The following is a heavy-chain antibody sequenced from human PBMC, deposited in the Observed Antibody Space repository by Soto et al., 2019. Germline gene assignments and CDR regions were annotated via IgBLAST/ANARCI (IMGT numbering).Heavy chain of an antibody. J-gene: IGHJ5*02. CDR2: IYYSGST. CDR3: ARYYGGNSDNWFDP. Sequence: SETLSLTCTVSGGSISSGDYYWSLILQPPGKGLEWIGYIYYSGSTYYNPSLKSRVTISVDTSKNQFSLKLSSVTAADTAVYYCARYYGGNSDNWFDPWGQGTLVTVSS. D-gene: IGHD4-17*01. V-gene: IGHV4-30-4*01. CDR1: GGSISSGDYY.